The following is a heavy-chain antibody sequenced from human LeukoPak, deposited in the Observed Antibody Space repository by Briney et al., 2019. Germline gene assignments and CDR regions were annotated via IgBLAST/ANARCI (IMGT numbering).Heavy chain of an antibody. J-gene: IGHJ4*02. CDR1: GYTFTSYA. V-gene: IGHV1-2*06. CDR3: ARDYCSSTSCLFDY. CDR2: INPNSGDT. D-gene: IGHD2-2*01. Sequence: GASVKVSCKASGYTFTSYAMNWVRQAPGQGLERMGRINPNSGDTNYAQKFQGRVTMTRDTSISTAYMELSRLRSDDTAVYYCARDYCSSTSCLFDYWGQGTLVAVSS.